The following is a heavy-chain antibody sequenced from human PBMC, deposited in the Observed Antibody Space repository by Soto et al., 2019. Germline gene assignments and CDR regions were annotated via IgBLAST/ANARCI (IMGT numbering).Heavy chain of an antibody. CDR1: GYSFTSYW. D-gene: IGHD2-15*01. CDR2: VYPGDSDT. Sequence: RGESLKISCEGSGYSFTSYWIAWVRQMPGKGLEWMGIVYPGDSDTRYSPSFQGQVTISADKSISTAYLQWSSLQASDTAMYYCARLTWGGGSRYMDVWGKGTTVTVSS. J-gene: IGHJ6*03. CDR3: ARLTWGGGSRYMDV. V-gene: IGHV5-51*01.